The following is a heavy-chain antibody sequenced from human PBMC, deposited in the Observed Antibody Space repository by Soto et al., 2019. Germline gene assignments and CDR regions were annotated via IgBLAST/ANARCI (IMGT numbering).Heavy chain of an antibody. CDR1: GYTFTSYG. Sequence: QVQLVQFGAEVKKPGASVNVSCKASGYTFTSYGISWVRQAPGQGSEWMGWISAYNGNTNYAQKLQGRVTMPSDTSASTAYMELRSLRSDDTAVYYCARDASIAARTTAGMDVWGQGTTVTVSS. D-gene: IGHD6-6*01. V-gene: IGHV1-18*01. J-gene: IGHJ6*02. CDR3: ARDASIAARTTAGMDV. CDR2: ISAYNGNT.